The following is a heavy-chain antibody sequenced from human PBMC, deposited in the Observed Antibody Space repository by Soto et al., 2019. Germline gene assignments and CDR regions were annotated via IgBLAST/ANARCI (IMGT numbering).Heavy chain of an antibody. CDR1: GFTFSSYA. CDR2: ISYDGSNK. V-gene: IGHV3-30-3*01. J-gene: IGHJ6*02. CDR3: ARGEVVLGYCSGGSCLYYYYGMDV. Sequence: ESGGGVVQPGRSLRLSCAASGFTFSSYAMHWVRQAPGKGLEWVAVISYDGSNKYYADSVKGRFTISRDNSKNTLYLQMNSLRAEDTAVYYCARGEVVLGYCSGGSCLYYYYGMDVWGQGTTVTVSS. D-gene: IGHD2-15*01.